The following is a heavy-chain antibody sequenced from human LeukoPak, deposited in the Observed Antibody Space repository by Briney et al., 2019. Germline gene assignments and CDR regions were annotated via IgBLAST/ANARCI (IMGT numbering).Heavy chain of an antibody. CDR3: ASTLSDFWSGYYGYYFDY. D-gene: IGHD3-3*01. J-gene: IGHJ4*02. V-gene: IGHV3-21*01. CDR2: ISSSSSYI. Sequence: GGSLRLSCAASGFTFSSYSMNWVRQAPGKGLEWVSSISSSSSYIYYADSVKGRFTISRDNAKNSLYRQMNSLRAEDTAVYYCASTLSDFWSGYYGYYFDYWGQGTLVTVSS. CDR1: GFTFSSYS.